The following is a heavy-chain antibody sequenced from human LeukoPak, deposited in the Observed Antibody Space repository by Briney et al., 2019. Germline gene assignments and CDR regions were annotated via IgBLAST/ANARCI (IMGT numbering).Heavy chain of an antibody. Sequence: GGSLRLSCAASGFTFSSYGMHWVRQAPGKGLEWVSSISSSSSYIYYADSVKGRFTISRDNSKNTLYLQMNSLRAEDTAVYYCARDPITMVVVVPSYFDYWGQGTLVTVSS. J-gene: IGHJ4*02. CDR3: ARDPITMVVVVPSYFDY. V-gene: IGHV3-21*01. CDR2: ISSSSSYI. CDR1: GFTFSSYG. D-gene: IGHD3-22*01.